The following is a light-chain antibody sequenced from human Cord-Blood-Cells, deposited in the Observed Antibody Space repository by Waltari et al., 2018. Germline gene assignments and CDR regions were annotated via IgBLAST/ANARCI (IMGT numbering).Light chain of an antibody. CDR2: GNS. J-gene: IGLJ2*01. V-gene: IGLV1-40*01. Sequence: QSVLTPPPSVSGAPGQRVTIPCTGSSPKLRAGYDVHWYQQLPGTAPKLLIYGNSNRPSGVPDRFAGSKSGTSASLAITGLQAEDEADYYCQSYDSSLSGYVVFGGGTKLTVL. CDR1: SPKLRAGYD. CDR3: QSYDSSLSGYVV.